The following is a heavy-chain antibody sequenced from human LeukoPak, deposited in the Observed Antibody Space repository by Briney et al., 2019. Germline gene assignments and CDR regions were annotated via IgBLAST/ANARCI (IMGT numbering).Heavy chain of an antibody. V-gene: IGHV3-7*01. CDR3: ARSRSGYYEDY. J-gene: IGHJ4*02. CDR1: GFTFSSYW. Sequence: GGSLRLSCAASGFTFSSYWMSWVRQAPGKGLEWVANIKEDGSEKYYVDSVKGRFTISRDNAKNSLSLQLNSLSAEDTAVYYCARSRSGYYEDYWGQGTLVTVSS. D-gene: IGHD5-12*01. CDR2: IKEDGSEK.